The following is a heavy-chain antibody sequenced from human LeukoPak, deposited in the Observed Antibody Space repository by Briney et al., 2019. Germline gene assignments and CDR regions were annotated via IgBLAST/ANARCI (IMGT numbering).Heavy chain of an antibody. D-gene: IGHD3-10*01. CDR2: IYHSGST. Sequence: PSQTLSLTCTVSGGSISSGGYYWSWIRQPPGKGLEWIGEIYHSGSTNYNPSLKSRVTISVDKSKNQFSLKLSSVTAADTAVYYCASHGSGSYYTSDDAFDIWGQGTMVTVSS. CDR3: ASHGSGSYYTSDDAFDI. V-gene: IGHV4-30-2*01. CDR1: GGSISSGGYY. J-gene: IGHJ3*02.